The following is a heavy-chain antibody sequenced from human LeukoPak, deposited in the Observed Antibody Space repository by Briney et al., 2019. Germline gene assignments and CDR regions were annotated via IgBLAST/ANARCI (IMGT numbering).Heavy chain of an antibody. CDR2: IYTSGST. J-gene: IGHJ5*02. CDR3: ARDGQAIKPGGWFDP. CDR1: GGSISSYY. Sequence: SETLSLTCTVSGGSISSYYWSWIRQPAGKGLEWIGRIYTSGSTNYNPSLKSRVTMSVDTSKNQFSLKLSSVTAADTAVYYCARDGQAIKPGGWFDPWGQGTLVTVSS. V-gene: IGHV4-4*07. D-gene: IGHD2-15*01.